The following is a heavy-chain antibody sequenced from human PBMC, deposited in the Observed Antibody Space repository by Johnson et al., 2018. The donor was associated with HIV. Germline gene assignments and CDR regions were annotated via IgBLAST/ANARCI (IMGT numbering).Heavy chain of an antibody. V-gene: IGHV3-30*03. D-gene: IGHD5-12*01. CDR1: GFTFSSYG. Sequence: VQLVESGGGLVQPGRSLRLSCAASGFTFSSYGMHWVRQAPGKGLEWVAVISYDGSNKYYADSVKGRFTISRDNSKNTLYLQMNSLRAEDTAVYYCAPGVYSGYDGVDAFDIWGQGTMVTVSS. CDR3: APGVYSGYDGVDAFDI. CDR2: ISYDGSNK. J-gene: IGHJ3*02.